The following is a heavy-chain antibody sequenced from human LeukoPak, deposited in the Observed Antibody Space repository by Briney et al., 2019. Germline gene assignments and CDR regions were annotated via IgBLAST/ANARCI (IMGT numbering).Heavy chain of an antibody. CDR2: INWNGGST. Sequence: GGSLRLSCAASGFTFDDYAMSWVRQAPGKGLEWVSGINWNGGSTGYADSVKGRYTISRDNAKNSLYLQMNSLRAEDTALYYCARSYGSGSYYHDYWGQGTLVTVSS. J-gene: IGHJ4*02. V-gene: IGHV3-20*04. CDR3: ARSYGSGSYYHDY. D-gene: IGHD3-10*01. CDR1: GFTFDDYA.